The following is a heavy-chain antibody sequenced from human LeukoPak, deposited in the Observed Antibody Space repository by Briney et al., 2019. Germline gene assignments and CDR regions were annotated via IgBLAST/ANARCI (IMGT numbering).Heavy chain of an antibody. CDR1: GGSISSYY. V-gene: IGHV4-59*01. CDR3: ARVRDGYNWYFDY. J-gene: IGHJ4*02. Sequence: SETLSLTCTVSGGSISSYYWSWIRQPPGKGLEWIGYIYYSGSTNYNPSLKSRVTISVDTSKNQFSLKLSSVTAADTAVYYCARVRDGYNWYFDYWGQGTLVTVSS. D-gene: IGHD5-24*01. CDR2: IYYSGST.